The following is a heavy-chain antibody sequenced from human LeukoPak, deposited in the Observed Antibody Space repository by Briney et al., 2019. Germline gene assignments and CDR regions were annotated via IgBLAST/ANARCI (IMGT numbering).Heavy chain of an antibody. D-gene: IGHD6-19*01. CDR1: GGSISGYY. CDR2: IYTSAGI. J-gene: IGHJ4*02. CDR3: ARAGFTSGWFPDS. Sequence: PSETLSLTCTVSGGSISGYYCNWFRQPAGKGLEWIGRIYTSAGINYNPSLKSRVTMSVDTSKNQCSLKLTSVTAADTAVYYCARAGFTSGWFPDSWGQGTLVTVSS. V-gene: IGHV4-4*07.